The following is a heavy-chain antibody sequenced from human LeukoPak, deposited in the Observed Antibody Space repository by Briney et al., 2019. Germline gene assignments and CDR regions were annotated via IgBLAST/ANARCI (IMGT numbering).Heavy chain of an antibody. V-gene: IGHV1-18*01. CDR3: ARTALTMVRGVSDY. CDR2: ISAYNGNT. Sequence: GASVKVSCKASGGTFSSYAISWVRQAPGQGLEWMGWISAYNGNTNYAQKLQGRVTMTTDTSTSTAYMELRSLRSDDTAVYYCARTALTMVRGVSDYWGQGTLVTVSS. J-gene: IGHJ4*02. D-gene: IGHD3-10*01. CDR1: GGTFSSYA.